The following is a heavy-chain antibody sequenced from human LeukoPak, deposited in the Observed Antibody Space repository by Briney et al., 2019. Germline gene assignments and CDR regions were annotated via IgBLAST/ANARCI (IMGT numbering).Heavy chain of an antibody. V-gene: IGHV4-59*01. J-gene: IGHJ6*03. CDR2: NDYSGST. CDR3: ARGATFRGTYYMDV. D-gene: IGHD3-10*01. CDR1: GGPISTYY. Sequence: SETLSLTCTVSGGPISTYYWSWSRQPPGKGLEWIGYNDYSGSTNYNPSLKSRVTISVDTSKNQFSLKLNSVTAADTAVYYCARGATFRGTYYMDVWGKGTTVTVSS.